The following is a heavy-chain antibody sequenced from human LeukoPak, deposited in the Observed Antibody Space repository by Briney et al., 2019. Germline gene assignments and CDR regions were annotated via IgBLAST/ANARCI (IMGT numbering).Heavy chain of an antibody. CDR2: IGTAGDT. V-gene: IGHV3-13*01. CDR3: AREVGYSGGMDV. J-gene: IGHJ6*02. CDR1: GFSFSSYD. D-gene: IGHD2-8*02. Sequence: GGSLRLSCAASGFSFSSYDMHWVRQATGKSLECVSAIGTAGDTYYPGSVKGRFTISRENAKNSLYLKMNRLRAGDTAVYYCAREVGYSGGMDVWGQGTTVTVSS.